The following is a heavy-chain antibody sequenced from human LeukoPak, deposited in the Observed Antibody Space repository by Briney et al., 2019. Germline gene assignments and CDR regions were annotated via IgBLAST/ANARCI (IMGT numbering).Heavy chain of an antibody. CDR1: GFTVSSNY. Sequence: PGGSLRLSCAASGFTVSSNYMSWVRQAPGKGLEWVSVIYSGGSTYYADSVKGRFTISRDNSKNTVFLQMNSLRVEDTAVYYCARELSQIVWGGLDYGGQGTLVSVSS. CDR2: IYSGGST. J-gene: IGHJ4*02. D-gene: IGHD2-21*01. CDR3: ARELSQIVWGGLDY. V-gene: IGHV3-53*01.